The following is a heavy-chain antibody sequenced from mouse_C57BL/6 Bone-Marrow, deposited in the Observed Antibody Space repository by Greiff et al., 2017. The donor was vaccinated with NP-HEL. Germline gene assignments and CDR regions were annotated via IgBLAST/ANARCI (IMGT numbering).Heavy chain of an antibody. D-gene: IGHD1-1*01. J-gene: IGHJ3*01. CDR3: ATRYYGSSYGFAY. V-gene: IGHV1-19*01. CDR2: INPYNGGT. Sequence: EVKLVESGPVLVKPGASVKMSCKASGYTFTDYYMNWVKQSHGKSLEWIGVINPYNGGTSYNQKFKGKATLTVDKSSSTAYMELNSLTSEDSAVYYCATRYYGSSYGFAYWGQGTLVTVSA. CDR1: GYTFTDYY.